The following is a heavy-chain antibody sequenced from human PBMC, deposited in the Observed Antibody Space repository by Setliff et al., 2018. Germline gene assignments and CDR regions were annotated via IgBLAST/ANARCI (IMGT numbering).Heavy chain of an antibody. J-gene: IGHJ4*03. Sequence: PSQTMSLPCTVAGGSISSSTYYWGGIRQPPGKGLEWIGRIYYSGSTYYNPSLKRRVTLSVDKSTNQLDLNLSSVTAPDSAIYYCASVPPQCYFDYWGQGTLVTVSS. V-gene: IGHV4-39*06. CDR3: ASVPPQCYFDY. CDR1: GGSISSSTYY. D-gene: IGHD6-19*01. CDR2: IYYSGST.